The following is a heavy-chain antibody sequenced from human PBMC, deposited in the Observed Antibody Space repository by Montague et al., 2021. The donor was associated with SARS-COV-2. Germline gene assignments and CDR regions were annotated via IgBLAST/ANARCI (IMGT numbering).Heavy chain of an antibody. D-gene: IGHD6-13*01. Sequence: SETLSLTCAVYGGSFSGYYWSWIRQPPGKGLEWIGEINHSGSTNYNPSLKSRVTISVDTSKNQFPLKLSSVTAADTAVYYCARVGRQQLVRLSGMDVWGQGTTVTVSS. CDR2: INHSGST. J-gene: IGHJ6*02. CDR1: GGSFSGYY. V-gene: IGHV4-34*01. CDR3: ARVGRQQLVRLSGMDV.